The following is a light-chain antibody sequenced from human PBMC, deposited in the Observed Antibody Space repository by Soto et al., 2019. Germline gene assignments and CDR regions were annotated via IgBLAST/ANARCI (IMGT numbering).Light chain of an antibody. Sequence: SALTQPASVSGSPGQSITISCTGTGSDIGYFNYVSWYQQQPVKAPKLMIYEVDNRPSGVSIRFSGSKSGSTASLTISGLQAEDEADYYCKSYALASTYDFANGPKVTV. J-gene: IGLJ1*01. CDR2: EVD. CDR3: KSYALASTYD. V-gene: IGLV2-14*01. CDR1: GSDIGYFNY.